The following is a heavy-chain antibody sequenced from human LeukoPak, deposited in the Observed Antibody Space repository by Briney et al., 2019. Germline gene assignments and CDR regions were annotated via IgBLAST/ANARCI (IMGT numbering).Heavy chain of an antibody. Sequence: ASVKVSCKASGYTFTSYGISWVRQAPGQGLEWMGWISAYNGNTDYAQKLQGRVTMTTDTSTSTAYMELRSLRSEDTAVYYCARSRGYSYGFSWAFDIWGQGTMVTVSS. V-gene: IGHV1-18*01. J-gene: IGHJ3*02. CDR3: ARSRGYSYGFSWAFDI. CDR2: ISAYNGNT. CDR1: GYTFTSYG. D-gene: IGHD5-18*01.